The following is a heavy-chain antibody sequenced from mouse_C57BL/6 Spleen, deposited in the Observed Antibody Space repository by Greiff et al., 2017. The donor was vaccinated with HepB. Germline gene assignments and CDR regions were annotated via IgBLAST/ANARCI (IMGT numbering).Heavy chain of an antibody. J-gene: IGHJ3*01. CDR3: ARWGGVLRGFAY. CDR2: IWSGGST. CDR1: GFSLTSYG. D-gene: IGHD1-1*01. V-gene: IGHV2-2*01. Sequence: VKLMESGPGLVQPSQSLSITCTVSGFSLTSYGVHWVRQSPGKGLEWLGVIWSGGSTDYNAAFISRLSISKYNSKCQVFFKMNSLQADDTAIYYCARWGGVLRGFAYWGQGTLVTVSA.